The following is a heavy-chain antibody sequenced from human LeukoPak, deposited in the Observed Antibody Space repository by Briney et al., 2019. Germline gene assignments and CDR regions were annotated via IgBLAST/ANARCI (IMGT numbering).Heavy chain of an antibody. CDR3: ARLTGYYYYYMDV. Sequence: PGGSLRLSCAASGVTFSSYGMHWVRQAPGKGLEWVAVIWYDGSNKYYADSVKGRFTISRDNAKNSLYLQMNSLRAEDTAVYYCARLTGYYYYYMDVWGKGTTVTVSS. CDR2: IWYDGSNK. J-gene: IGHJ6*03. CDR1: GVTFSSYG. D-gene: IGHD1-14*01. V-gene: IGHV3-33*01.